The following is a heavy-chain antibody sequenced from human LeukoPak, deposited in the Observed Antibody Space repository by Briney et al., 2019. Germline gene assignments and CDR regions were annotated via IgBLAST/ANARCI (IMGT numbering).Heavy chain of an antibody. CDR1: GFIFSTYA. J-gene: IGHJ4*01. D-gene: IGHD6-13*01. V-gene: IGHV3-23*01. Sequence: LSGGSLRLSCATSGFIFSTYALSWVRQAPGKGLEWASSISGSGGSTYHADSVKGRFTISRDSSKNTLYLQMNSLRAEDTAIYYCARVIRAAPGKGYFDYWGQEPWSPSPQ. CDR3: ARVIRAAPGKGYFDY. CDR2: ISGSGGST.